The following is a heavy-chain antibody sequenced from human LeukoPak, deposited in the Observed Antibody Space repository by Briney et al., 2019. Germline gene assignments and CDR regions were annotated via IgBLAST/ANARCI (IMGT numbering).Heavy chain of an antibody. V-gene: IGHV3-21*01. D-gene: IGHD2-2*01. Sequence: PGGSLRLSCAASGFTFSSYAMSWVRQAPGKGLEWVSSISSSSSYIYYADSVKGRFTISRDNAKNSLYLQMNSLRAEDTAVYYCARHPVVPGYYYGMDVWGQGTTVTVSS. CDR3: ARHPVVPGYYYGMDV. CDR1: GFTFSSYA. CDR2: ISSSSSYI. J-gene: IGHJ6*02.